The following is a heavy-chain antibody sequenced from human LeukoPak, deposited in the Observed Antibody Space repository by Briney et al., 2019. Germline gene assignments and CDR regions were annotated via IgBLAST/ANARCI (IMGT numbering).Heavy chain of an antibody. D-gene: IGHD2-2*01. CDR3: AKETYCSSPTCPRA. CDR2: ISTGADGA. V-gene: IGHV3-23*01. J-gene: IGHJ5*02. CDR1: GFPFSNYA. Sequence: PGGSLRLSCAASGFPFSNYAMNWVRHAPGKGLEWVSTISTGADGAYYTDSVKGRFTISRDNSKNSLYLQINSLRAEDTAMYYCAKETYCSSPTCPRAWGRGTLVTVSS.